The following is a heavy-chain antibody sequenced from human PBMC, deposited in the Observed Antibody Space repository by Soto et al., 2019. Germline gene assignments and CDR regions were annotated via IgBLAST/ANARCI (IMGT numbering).Heavy chain of an antibody. CDR2: IYYSGST. D-gene: IGHD4-4*01. CDR3: AKAGGGNPFDY. CDR1: GGSVSSGNYD. Sequence: QVQLQESGPGLVKPSETLSLTCTVSGGSVSSGNYDWSWIRQPPGKGLEWIGYIYYSGSTNYNPSLKSRVTISVDTSKNHFSLKMRSVTAADTAVYYCAKAGGGNPFDYWGQGTLVTVSS. V-gene: IGHV4-61*03. J-gene: IGHJ4*02.